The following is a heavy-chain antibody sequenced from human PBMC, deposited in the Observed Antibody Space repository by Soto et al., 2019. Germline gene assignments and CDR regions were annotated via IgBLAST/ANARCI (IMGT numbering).Heavy chain of an antibody. V-gene: IGHV1-18*01. J-gene: IGHJ5*02. CDR2: FSAYNGNT. Sequence: PSVKVSCKASGYTFTSYGISWVRQAPGQGLEWMGWFSAYNGNTNYAQKLQGRVTMTRDTSASTAYMELRSLRSDDTAVYYCARERITGTLGLHWFDPWGQGTLVTVS. CDR1: GYTFTSYG. D-gene: IGHD1-7*01. CDR3: ARERITGTLGLHWFDP.